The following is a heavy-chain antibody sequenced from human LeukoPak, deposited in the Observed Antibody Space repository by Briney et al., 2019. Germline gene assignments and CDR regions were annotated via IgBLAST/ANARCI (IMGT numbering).Heavy chain of an antibody. CDR3: ARGHPNYYVSFDI. CDR1: GGSISSGYY. D-gene: IGHD3-22*01. Sequence: SETLSLTCTVSGGSISSGYYWGWIRQPPGKGLEWIGSIYHSGSTNYNPSLKSRVTISVDTSKNQFSLKLSSVTAADTAVYYCARGHPNYYVSFDIWGQGTMVTVSS. J-gene: IGHJ3*02. CDR2: IYHSGST. V-gene: IGHV4-38-2*02.